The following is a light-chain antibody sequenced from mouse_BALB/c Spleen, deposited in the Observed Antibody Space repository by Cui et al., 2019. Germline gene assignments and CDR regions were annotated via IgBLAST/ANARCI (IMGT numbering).Light chain of an antibody. CDR1: QNVRTA. J-gene: IGKJ2*01. Sequence: DIVMTQSQKFMSTSVGDRVSITCKASQNVRTAVAWYQQKPGQSPKALIYLASNRHTGVPDRFTGSGSGTDFTLTISNVQSEDLADYFCLQHWNYYTFGGGTKLEIK. CDR2: LAS. V-gene: IGKV6-14*01. CDR3: LQHWNYYT.